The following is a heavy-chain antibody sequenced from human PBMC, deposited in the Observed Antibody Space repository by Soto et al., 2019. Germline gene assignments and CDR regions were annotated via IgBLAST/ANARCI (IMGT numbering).Heavy chain of an antibody. CDR1: GDTFTDYY. CDR3: ARESGGATATLDYYYFYMDV. V-gene: IGHV1-2*04. J-gene: IGHJ6*03. CDR2: NNPNSGVT. D-gene: IGHD5-12*01. Sequence: QVQLVQSGAEVKKPGASVTVSCRSSGDTFTDYYIHWVRQAPGQGLEWMGWNNPNSGVTKYAQKFKGWVSMTRDTSISTVYMQLSRLRSDDTAVYYCARESGGATATLDYYYFYMDVWGTGTTVTVSS.